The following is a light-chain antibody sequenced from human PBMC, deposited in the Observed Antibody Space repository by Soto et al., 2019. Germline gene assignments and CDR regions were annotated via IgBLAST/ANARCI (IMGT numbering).Light chain of an antibody. Sequence: QSVLTQPPSASGTPGPRVTISCSGSDSNIGSNHVYWYQQVPGTAPKFLIDSQDQRPSGVPDRFSGSKSGTSASLAISGLRSEDEADYYCASWEDSLTGWVFGGGTKLTVL. V-gene: IGLV1-47*02. J-gene: IGLJ3*02. CDR3: ASWEDSLTGWV. CDR2: SQD. CDR1: DSNIGSNH.